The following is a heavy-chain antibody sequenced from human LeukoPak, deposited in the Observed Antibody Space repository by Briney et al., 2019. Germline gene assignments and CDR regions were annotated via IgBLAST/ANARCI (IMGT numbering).Heavy chain of an antibody. Sequence: PSETLPLTCTVSGGSISSSSYYWGWIRQPPGKGLEWIGSIYYSGSTYYNPSLKSRVTISVDTSKNQFSLKLSSVTAADTAVYYCARHEATDYFDYWGQGTLVTVSS. V-gene: IGHV4-39*01. CDR1: GGSISSSSYY. J-gene: IGHJ4*02. CDR2: IYYSGST. CDR3: ARHEATDYFDY.